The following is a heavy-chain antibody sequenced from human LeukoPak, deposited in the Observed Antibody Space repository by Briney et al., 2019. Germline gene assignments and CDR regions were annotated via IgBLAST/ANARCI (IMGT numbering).Heavy chain of an antibody. CDR1: GYTFTSYA. CDR3: AGVLLWFGESNWFDP. CDR2: INAGNGNT. Sequence: ASVKVSCKASGYTFTSYAMHCVRQAPGQRREWMGWINAGNGNTKYSQKFQGRVTITRDTSASTAYMEMSSLRSEDTALYYCAGVLLWFGESNWFDPWGQGTLVTVSS. J-gene: IGHJ5*02. D-gene: IGHD3-10*01. V-gene: IGHV1-3*01.